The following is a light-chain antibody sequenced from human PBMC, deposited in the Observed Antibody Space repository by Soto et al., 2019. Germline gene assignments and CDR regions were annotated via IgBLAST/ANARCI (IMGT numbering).Light chain of an antibody. Sequence: QSALTQPASLSGSPGQSITISCTGTSSDVGGSGLVSWYQFHPGKAPKLMIYEGSKRPSGVSHRFSGSKSGNTASLTISGLQAEDEADYYCCSYAGRSTWVFGGGTKLTVL. V-gene: IGLV2-23*01. CDR3: CSYAGRSTWV. J-gene: IGLJ3*02. CDR2: EGS. CDR1: SSDVGGSGL.